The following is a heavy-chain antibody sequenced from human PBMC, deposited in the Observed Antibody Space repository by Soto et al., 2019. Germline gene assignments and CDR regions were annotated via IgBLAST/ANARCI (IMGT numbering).Heavy chain of an antibody. CDR1: GFTFSSYW. Sequence: GGSLRLSCAASGFTFSSYWMHWVRQAPGKGLVWVSRINSDGSSTSYADSVKGRFTISRDNAKNTLYLQMNSLRAEDTAVYHCARGGRSSTTRGMDVWGQGTTVTVSS. CDR2: INSDGSST. J-gene: IGHJ6*02. V-gene: IGHV3-74*01. D-gene: IGHD2-2*01. CDR3: ARGGRSSTTRGMDV.